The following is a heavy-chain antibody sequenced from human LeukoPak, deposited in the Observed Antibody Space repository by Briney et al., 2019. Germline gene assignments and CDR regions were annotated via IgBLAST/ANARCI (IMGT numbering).Heavy chain of an antibody. V-gene: IGHV4-38-2*01. D-gene: IGHD2-8*01. CDR3: ARLFLMGSTPHYFDY. CDR1: GYSISSDYY. CDR2: IYHSGST. J-gene: IGHJ4*02. Sequence: SETLSLTCGVAGYSISSDYYWGWIRQPPGKGLEWVGNIYHSGSTYYNPSLESRVTISIDTSKNQFTLKLSSVTAADTAVNYCARLFLMGSTPHYFDYWGKGTLVTVSS.